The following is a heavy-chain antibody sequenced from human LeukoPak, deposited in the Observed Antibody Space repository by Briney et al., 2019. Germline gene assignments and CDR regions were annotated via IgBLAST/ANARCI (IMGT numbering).Heavy chain of an antibody. CDR3: TRASGYSSGAVDY. CDR2: ISWNSGSI. V-gene: IGHV3-9*03. Sequence: PVRSLRLSCAASGFTFDDYAMHWVRQAPGKGLEWVSGISWNSGSIGYADSVKGRFTISRDNAKSTLYLQMNSLRADDMALYYCTRASGYSSGAVDYWGQGTLVTVSS. CDR1: GFTFDDYA. D-gene: IGHD5-18*01. J-gene: IGHJ4*02.